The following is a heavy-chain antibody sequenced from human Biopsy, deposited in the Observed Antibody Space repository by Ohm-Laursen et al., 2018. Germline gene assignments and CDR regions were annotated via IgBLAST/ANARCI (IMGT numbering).Heavy chain of an antibody. D-gene: IGHD2/OR15-2a*01. CDR3: AKNLAVSSYALDI. CDR2: INHRGFT. CDR1: GGSLSGYY. Sequence: SETLSLTCAVYGGSLSGYYWNWIRQSPGKGLEWIGEINHRGFTSNNPSLKSRVTISVDTSKNQFSLKLGSVTAADTAVYYCAKNLAVSSYALDIWGQETMVTVSS. V-gene: IGHV4-34*01. J-gene: IGHJ3*02.